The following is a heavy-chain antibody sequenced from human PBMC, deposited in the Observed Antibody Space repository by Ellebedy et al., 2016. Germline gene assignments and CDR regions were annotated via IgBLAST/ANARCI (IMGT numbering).Heavy chain of an antibody. V-gene: IGHV3-74*01. CDR2: SNHDGSTT. CDR1: GFTFSSYW. CDR3: ARGIPVAGYYYYGIDV. D-gene: IGHD6-19*01. J-gene: IGHJ6*02. Sequence: HTGGPLRLSCAASGFTFSSYWMHWVRQVPGKGLVWVSSSNHDGSTTAYADSVKGRFTISRDNAKNTLFLQMNSLRAEDSSVYYCARGIPVAGYYYYGIDVWGQGTTVTVS.